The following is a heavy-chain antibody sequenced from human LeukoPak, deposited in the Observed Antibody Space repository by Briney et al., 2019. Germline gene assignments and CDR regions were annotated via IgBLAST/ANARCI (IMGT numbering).Heavy chain of an antibody. CDR2: INQDGSEK. CDR1: GFTFSSYW. Sequence: GGSLRLSCAASGFTFSSYWMSWVRQAPGKGLEWVANINQDGSEKYCVDSLKGRFTISRDNAENSLYLQMNSLRAEDTAVYYCAKAALRFLEWLSYFDYWGQGTLVTVSS. CDR3: AKAALRFLEWLSYFDY. V-gene: IGHV3-7*01. D-gene: IGHD3-3*01. J-gene: IGHJ4*02.